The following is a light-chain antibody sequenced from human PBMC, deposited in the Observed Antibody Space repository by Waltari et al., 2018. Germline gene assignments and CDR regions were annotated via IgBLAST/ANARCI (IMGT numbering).Light chain of an antibody. CDR2: DTS. Sequence: DIQMTQSPSSLSASVGDRVTITCQASEDNSDFLNWYQHKPGKAPKLLIYDTSNLEIGVPSRFSGSGSGTDFSFTISSLQPEDLATYYCQQYDSLPLTFGGGSKVEI. J-gene: IGKJ4*01. CDR1: EDNSDF. V-gene: IGKV1-33*01. CDR3: QQYDSLPLT.